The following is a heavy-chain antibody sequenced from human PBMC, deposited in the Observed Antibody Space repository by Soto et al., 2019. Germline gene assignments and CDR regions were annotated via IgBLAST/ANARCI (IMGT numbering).Heavy chain of an antibody. V-gene: IGHV3-48*02. J-gene: IGHJ6*02. CDR2: ISSSSSTI. Sequence: EVQLVESGGGLVQPGGSLKLSCAASGFTFSSYSMNWVRQAPGKGLEWVSYISSSSSTIYYADSVKGRFTISRDNAKNSLSLQMNSLRDEDTAVYYCSLWLIEGLARRGGKDVWSQGTTFTVSS. D-gene: IGHD5-18*01. CDR3: SLWLIEGLARRGGKDV. CDR1: GFTFSSYS.